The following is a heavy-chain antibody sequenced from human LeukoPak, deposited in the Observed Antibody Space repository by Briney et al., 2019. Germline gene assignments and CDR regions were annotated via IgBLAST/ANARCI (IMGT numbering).Heavy chain of an antibody. CDR1: GGSISSYY. CDR2: IYTSGST. Sequence: SETLSLTCTVSGGSISSYYWSWIRQPSGKGLEWIGYIYTSGSTNYNPSLKSRVTISVDTSKNQFSLKLSSVTAADTAVYYCAGHHFAIRALFYYMEGWGKGTTVTVSS. V-gene: IGHV4-4*09. CDR3: AGHHFAIRALFYYMEG. J-gene: IGHJ6*03. D-gene: IGHD2-21*01.